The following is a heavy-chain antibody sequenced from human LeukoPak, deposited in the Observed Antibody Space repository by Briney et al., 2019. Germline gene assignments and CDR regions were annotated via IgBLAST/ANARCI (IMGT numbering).Heavy chain of an antibody. D-gene: IGHD3-10*01. CDR3: ARLFGSGSYHHY. J-gene: IGHJ4*02. Sequence: TLSLTCTVSGDSLTSGDYYWSWIRQPPGKGLEWIGYIYYSGSTYYNPSLKSRVTLSVDTSKDQFSLNLSSVTAADTAVYYCARLFGSGSYHHYWGQGTLVTVSS. V-gene: IGHV4-30-4*08. CDR1: GDSLTSGDYY. CDR2: IYYSGST.